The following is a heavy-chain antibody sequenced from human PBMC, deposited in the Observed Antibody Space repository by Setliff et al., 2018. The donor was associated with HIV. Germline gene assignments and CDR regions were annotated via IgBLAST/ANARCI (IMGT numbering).Heavy chain of an antibody. D-gene: IGHD3-22*01. CDR3: ARVDYHDYNGYIDF. CDR2: IYDGGAT. V-gene: IGHV3-66*02. J-gene: IGHJ4*02. CDR1: GFTVSNNY. Sequence: HPGGSLRLSCAASGFTVSNNYMSWVRQAPGKGLEWVSVIYDGGATYYGDSVKGRFTISRDNSKNTLHLQMNSLRVEDTAVYYCARVDYHDYNGYIDFWGQGTLVTVSS.